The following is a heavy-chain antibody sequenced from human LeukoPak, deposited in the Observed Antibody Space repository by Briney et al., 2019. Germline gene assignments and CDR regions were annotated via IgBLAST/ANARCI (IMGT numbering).Heavy chain of an antibody. Sequence: PGGSLRLSCAASGFTFSGYIMNWVRQAPGTGLEWVSFIGSSGNTIYYADSVNGRFTVSRDNAKNSLYLQMNSLRAEDTAVYYCARDQWLDYWGQGTLVTVSS. D-gene: IGHD6-19*01. V-gene: IGHV3-48*01. CDR1: GFTFSGYI. CDR3: ARDQWLDY. CDR2: IGSSGNTI. J-gene: IGHJ4*02.